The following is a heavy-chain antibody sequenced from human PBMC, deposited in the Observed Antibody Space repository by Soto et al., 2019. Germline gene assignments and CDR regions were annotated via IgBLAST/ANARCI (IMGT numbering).Heavy chain of an antibody. J-gene: IGHJ4*01. D-gene: IGHD3-10*01. CDR1: GVTVSSNY. CDR2: IYIDGST. Sequence: EVQLVESGGGVLQPGGSLRLSSAAAGVTVSSNYMTWVRQSPGKGLEWVSVIYIDGSTYYADFVKGRFTISIDNSKNTLYLQMNSLRAEDTAVYHCARGPYNYGLWGHGTLVTVSS. V-gene: IGHV3-53*01. CDR3: ARGPYNYGL.